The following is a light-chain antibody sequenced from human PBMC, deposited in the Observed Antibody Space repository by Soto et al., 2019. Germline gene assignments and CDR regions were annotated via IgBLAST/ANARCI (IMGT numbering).Light chain of an antibody. CDR3: CSYAGSDTLRV. V-gene: IGLV2-23*01. Sequence: SALTQPASVSGSPGQSITISCTGTSSDVGGYNSVSWYQQHPGKAPKLMIYEGSKRPSGVSNRFSGSKSGNTASLTISGLQAEDEADYYCCSYAGSDTLRVFGGGTKLTVL. CDR2: EGS. J-gene: IGLJ2*01. CDR1: SSDVGGYNS.